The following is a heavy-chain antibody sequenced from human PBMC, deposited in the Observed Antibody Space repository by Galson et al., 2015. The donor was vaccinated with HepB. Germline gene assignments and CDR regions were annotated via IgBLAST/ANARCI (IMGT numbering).Heavy chain of an antibody. J-gene: IGHJ3*02. V-gene: IGHV4-59*01. D-gene: IGHD6-6*01. CDR1: GGSISSYY. CDR3: AREGGRSIAARLDAFDI. CDR2: IYYSGST. Sequence: TLSLTCTVSGGSISSYYWSWIRQPPGKGLEWIGYIYYSGSTNYNPSLKSRVTISVDTSKNQFSLKLSSVTAADTTVYYCAREGGRSIAARLDAFDIWGQGTMVTVSS.